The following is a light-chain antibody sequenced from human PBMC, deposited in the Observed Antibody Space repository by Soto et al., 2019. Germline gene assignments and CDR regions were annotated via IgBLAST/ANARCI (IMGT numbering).Light chain of an antibody. V-gene: IGKV1-5*01. CDR2: DAS. CDR1: QNIRNL. CDR3: QQYNTYAT. Sequence: AVGDSVTITCRASQNIRNLLAWYQQKPGKAPKPLIYDASTLKTGVPSRFSGSGSGSEFNFTITGLQPDDFATYFCQQYNTYATFGQGTRLEIK. J-gene: IGKJ5*01.